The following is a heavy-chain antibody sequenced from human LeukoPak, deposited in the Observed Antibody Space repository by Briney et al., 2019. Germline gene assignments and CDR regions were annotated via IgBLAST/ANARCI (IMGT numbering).Heavy chain of an antibody. CDR2: INHSGST. D-gene: IGHD3-3*01. CDR1: GGSFSGYY. Sequence: PSETLSLTCAVYGGSFSGYYWSWIRQPPGKGLEWIGEINHSGSTNYNPSLKSRVTISVDTSKNQFSLKLSSVTAADTAVYYCARGLSYYDFWSGRKNWFDPWGQGTLVTVSS. V-gene: IGHV4-34*01. CDR3: ARGLSYYDFWSGRKNWFDP. J-gene: IGHJ5*02.